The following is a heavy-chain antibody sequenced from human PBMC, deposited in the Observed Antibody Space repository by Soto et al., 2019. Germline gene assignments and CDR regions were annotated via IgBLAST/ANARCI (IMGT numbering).Heavy chain of an antibody. CDR3: AKEQSVLAYVDWITDYLDY. V-gene: IGHV3-23*01. Sequence: GSLRLSCAASGFTFSSYAMSWVRQAPGKGLEWVSAISGSGGSTYYADSVKGRFTTSRDNSKNTLYLQMNSLRAEDTAVYYCAKEQSVLAYVDWITDYLDYWGQGTLVTVSS. CDR2: ISGSGGST. CDR1: GFTFSSYA. D-gene: IGHD3-3*02. J-gene: IGHJ4*02.